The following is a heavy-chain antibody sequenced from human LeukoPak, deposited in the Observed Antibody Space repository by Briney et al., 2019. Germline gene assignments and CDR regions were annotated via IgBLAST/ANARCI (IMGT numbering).Heavy chain of an antibody. J-gene: IGHJ3*02. CDR1: GFTFSSYW. CDR3: AKEAPFWSGSEHAFDI. Sequence: GGSLRLSCAASGFTFSSYWMHWVRQAPGKGLVWVSRINSDGSSTSYADSVKGRFTISRDNAKNTLYLQMNSLRAEDTAVYYCAKEAPFWSGSEHAFDIWGQGTMVTVSS. CDR2: INSDGSST. V-gene: IGHV3-74*01. D-gene: IGHD3-3*01.